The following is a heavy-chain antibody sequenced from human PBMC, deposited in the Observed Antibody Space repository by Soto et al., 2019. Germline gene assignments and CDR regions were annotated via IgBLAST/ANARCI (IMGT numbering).Heavy chain of an antibody. V-gene: IGHV4-61*01. CDR1: GGSVSSGSYY. J-gene: IGHJ4*02. Sequence: SETLSLTCTVSGGSVSSGSYYWSWIRQPPGKGLEWIGYIYYSGSTNYNPSLKSRVTISVDTSKNQFSLKLSSVTAADTAVYYCARVTTYYDFWSGYRKYYFDYWGQGTLVTVSS. D-gene: IGHD3-3*01. CDR2: IYYSGST. CDR3: ARVTTYYDFWSGYRKYYFDY.